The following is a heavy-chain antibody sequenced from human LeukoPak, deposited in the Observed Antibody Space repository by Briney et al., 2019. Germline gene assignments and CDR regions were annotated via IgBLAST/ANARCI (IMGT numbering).Heavy chain of an antibody. D-gene: IGHD3-22*01. V-gene: IGHV3-33*01. J-gene: IGHJ4*02. CDR3: ARVGYYYDSSGYFDY. CDR2: IWYDGSNK. CDR1: GFTFSSYG. Sequence: PGRSLRLSCAASGFTFSSYGMHWVRQAPGKGLEWVAVIWYDGSNKYYADSVKGRFTISRDNPKNTLYLQMNSLRAEDTAVYYCARVGYYYDSSGYFDYWGQGTLVTVSS.